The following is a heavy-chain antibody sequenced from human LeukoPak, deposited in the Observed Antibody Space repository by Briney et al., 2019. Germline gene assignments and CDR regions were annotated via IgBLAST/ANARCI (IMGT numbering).Heavy chain of an antibody. V-gene: IGHV5-10-1*01. CDR3: ARARVDTAMADFDY. CDR1: GYRFPSYW. J-gene: IGHJ4*02. Sequence: GESLKISCKASGYRFPSYWITWVRQMPGKGLEWMGGIDPIDSYTTYSPSFQGHVTISADTSIATVYLQWSSLKASDTAMYYCARARVDTAMADFDYWGQGTLVTVSS. CDR2: IDPIDSYT. D-gene: IGHD5-18*01.